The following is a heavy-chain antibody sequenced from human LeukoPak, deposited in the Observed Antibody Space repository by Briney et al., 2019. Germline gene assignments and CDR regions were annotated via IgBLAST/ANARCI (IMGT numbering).Heavy chain of an antibody. V-gene: IGHV1-18*01. J-gene: IGHJ4*02. CDR2: NSLYKGNT. Sequence: GASVKVSCKASGYTFISFGISWVRQAPGHGLEWIGWNSLYKGNTNYAQNVQGRVTMTTDTSTDTAYMELRSLRSDDTAVYYCARGYSSGSYPYFDYWGQGTLVTVSS. CDR3: ARGYSSGSYPYFDY. D-gene: IGHD3-22*01. CDR1: GYTFISFG.